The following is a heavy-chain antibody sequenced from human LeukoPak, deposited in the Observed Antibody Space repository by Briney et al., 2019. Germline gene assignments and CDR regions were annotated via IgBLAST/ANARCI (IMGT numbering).Heavy chain of an antibody. CDR1: GGSFSGYY. J-gene: IGHJ5*02. D-gene: IGHD6-19*01. CDR2: INHSGST. V-gene: IGHV4-34*01. CDR3: ARGVGSGWHGDWFDP. Sequence: SETLSLTCAVYGGSFSGYYWSWIRQPPGKGLEWIGEINHSGSTNYNPSLKSRVTISVVTSKNQFSLKLSSVTAADTAVYYCARGVGSGWHGDWFDPWGQGTLVTVSS.